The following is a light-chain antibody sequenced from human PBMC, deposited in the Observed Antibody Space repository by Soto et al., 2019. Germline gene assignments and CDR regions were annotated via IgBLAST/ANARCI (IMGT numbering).Light chain of an antibody. Sequence: EIVLTQSPATLSLSPGERATLSCRASQSVRSNLAWYQQKPGQAPRLLIYDASNRATGIPGRFSGSGSVTDFTLTITNLEPEDFAVYYCQQRSSWPWTFGQGAKVEIK. J-gene: IGKJ1*01. CDR1: QSVRSN. CDR3: QQRSSWPWT. V-gene: IGKV3-11*01. CDR2: DAS.